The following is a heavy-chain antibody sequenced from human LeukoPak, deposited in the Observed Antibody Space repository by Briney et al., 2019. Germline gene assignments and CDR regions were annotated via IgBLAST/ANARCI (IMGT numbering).Heavy chain of an antibody. CDR3: ASNDYSNSHYYYYYGMDV. Sequence: GASVKVSCKASGGTFSSYAISWVRQAPGQGLEWMGRIIPILGIANYAQKFQGRVTITADKSTSTAYMELSSLRSEDTAVYYCASNDYSNSHYYYYYGMDVWGQGTTVTVSS. V-gene: IGHV1-69*04. J-gene: IGHJ6*02. D-gene: IGHD4-4*01. CDR1: GGTFSSYA. CDR2: IIPILGIA.